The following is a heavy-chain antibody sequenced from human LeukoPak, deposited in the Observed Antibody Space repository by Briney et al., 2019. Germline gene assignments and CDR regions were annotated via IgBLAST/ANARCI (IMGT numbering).Heavy chain of an antibody. J-gene: IGHJ4*02. D-gene: IGHD5-24*01. Sequence: ASVKVSCKASGYTFTGYYMHWVRQAPGQGLEWMGWMNPNSGNTGYAQKFQGRVTMTRNTSISTAYMELSSLRSEDTAVYYCARTGRDGYNDYWGQGTLVTVSS. V-gene: IGHV1-8*02. CDR1: GYTFTGYY. CDR2: MNPNSGNT. CDR3: ARTGRDGYNDY.